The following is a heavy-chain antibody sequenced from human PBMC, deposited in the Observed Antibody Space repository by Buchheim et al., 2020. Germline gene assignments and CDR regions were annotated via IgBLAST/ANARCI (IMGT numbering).Heavy chain of an antibody. CDR2: IIPIFGTA. J-gene: IGHJ6*02. CDR3: ARGIKFLEWLSPWDYYYGMDV. V-gene: IGHV1-69*01. CDR1: GGTFSSYA. Sequence: QVQLVQSGAEVKKPGSSVKVSCKASGGTFSSYAISWVRQAPGQGLEWMGGIIPIFGTANYAPKFQGRVTITADESTSTAYMELSSLRSEDTAVYYCARGIKFLEWLSPWDYYYGMDVWGQGTT. D-gene: IGHD3-3*01.